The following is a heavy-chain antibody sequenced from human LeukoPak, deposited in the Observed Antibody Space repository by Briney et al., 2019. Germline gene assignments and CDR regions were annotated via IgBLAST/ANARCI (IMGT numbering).Heavy chain of an antibody. D-gene: IGHD1-26*01. CDR1: GGSISSGGYY. J-gene: IGHJ4*02. V-gene: IGHV4-30-2*01. CDR3: ARVGPPTYYFDY. Sequence: PSETLSLTCTVSGGSISSGGYYWSWVRQPPGKGLEWIGYIYHSGTAYYNPSLKSPVTISVDTSKNQFSLKLSSVTAADTAVYYCARVGPPTYYFDYWGQGTLVTVSS. CDR2: IYHSGTA.